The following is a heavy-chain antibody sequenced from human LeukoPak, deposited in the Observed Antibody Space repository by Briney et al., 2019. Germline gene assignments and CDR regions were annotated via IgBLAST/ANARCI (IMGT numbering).Heavy chain of an antibody. D-gene: IGHD2-15*01. Sequence: GGSLRLSCAASVFTPSSYAMSWVRPAPGKGREWVSAISGSGGSTYYADSVKGRFTISRDNSKNTLYLQMNSLRAEDTAVYYCAKTVSGYCSGGSCRTMDVWGQGTTVTVSS. CDR2: ISGSGGST. CDR3: AKTVSGYCSGGSCRTMDV. J-gene: IGHJ6*02. V-gene: IGHV3-23*01. CDR1: VFTPSSYA.